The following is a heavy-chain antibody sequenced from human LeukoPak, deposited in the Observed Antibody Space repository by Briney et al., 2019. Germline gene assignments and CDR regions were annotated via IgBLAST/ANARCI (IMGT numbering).Heavy chain of an antibody. V-gene: IGHV4-4*07. CDR2: IYTSGST. CDR1: GGSISSYY. J-gene: IGHJ3*02. D-gene: IGHD3-22*01. Sequence: SETLSLTCTVSGGSISSYYWSWIRQPAGKGLEWIGRIYTSGSTNHNPSLKSRVTMSVDTSKNQFSLKLSSVTAADTAVYYCARDGYYDSSGPIDAFDIWGQGTMVTVSS. CDR3: ARDGYYDSSGPIDAFDI.